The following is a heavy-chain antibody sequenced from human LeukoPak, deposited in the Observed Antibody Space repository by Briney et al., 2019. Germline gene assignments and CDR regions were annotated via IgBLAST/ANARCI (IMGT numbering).Heavy chain of an antibody. CDR3: ARDLGLYNLDY. D-gene: IGHD1-1*01. Sequence: ASVKVSCKASGYTFTSYAMNWVRQAPGQGLEWMGIINPSGGSTSYAQKFQGRVTMTRDTSTSTVYMELSSLRSEDTAVYYCARDLGLYNLDYWGQGTLVTVSS. CDR2: INPSGGST. V-gene: IGHV1-46*01. CDR1: GYTFTSYA. J-gene: IGHJ4*02.